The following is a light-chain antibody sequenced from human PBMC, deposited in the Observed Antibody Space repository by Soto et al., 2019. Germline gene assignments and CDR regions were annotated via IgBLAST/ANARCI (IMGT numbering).Light chain of an antibody. Sequence: EIVLTQSPGTLSLSPGEGATLSCRASQSVRSNYLAWYRQTPGQAPRLLIYGASNRATGIPDRFSGSGSGTDFTLIISRLEPEDFALYYCLQYGSSPWTFGQGTKMEIK. V-gene: IGKV3-20*01. CDR3: LQYGSSPWT. CDR1: QSVRSNY. J-gene: IGKJ1*01. CDR2: GAS.